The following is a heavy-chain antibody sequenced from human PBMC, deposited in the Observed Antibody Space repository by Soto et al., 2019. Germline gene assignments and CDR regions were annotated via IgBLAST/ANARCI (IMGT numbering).Heavy chain of an antibody. CDR1: GFTFGDYA. CDR3: TRGRLSSSSFFDY. CDR2: IRSRAYGGTT. Sequence: GGSLRLSCTASGFTFGDYAMTWVRQAPGKGLEWVGFIRSRAYGGTTEYAASVKGRFTISRDDSRSIAYLQMNSLKTEDTAVYYCTRGRLSSSSFFDYWGQGTLVTVSS. J-gene: IGHJ4*02. D-gene: IGHD6-6*01. V-gene: IGHV3-49*04.